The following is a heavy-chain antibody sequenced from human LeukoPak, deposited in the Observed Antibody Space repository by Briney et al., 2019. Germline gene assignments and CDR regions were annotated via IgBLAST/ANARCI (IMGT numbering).Heavy chain of an antibody. CDR1: GFTFSSYE. V-gene: IGHV3-48*03. D-gene: IGHD6-19*01. Sequence: PGGSLRLPCAASGFTFSSYEMNWVRQAPGKGLEWVSYISSSGSTMSYADSVKGRFSISRYIAKNSLYLQLSSLRAEDTAVYYCAREVSSGWSNDDAFDIWGQGTMVTVSS. J-gene: IGHJ3*02. CDR3: AREVSSGWSNDDAFDI. CDR2: ISSSGSTM.